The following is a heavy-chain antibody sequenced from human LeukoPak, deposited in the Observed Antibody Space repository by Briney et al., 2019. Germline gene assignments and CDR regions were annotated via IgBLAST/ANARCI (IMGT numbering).Heavy chain of an antibody. CDR1: GGSFSGHY. CDR3: ASGQYYDLWSGYYVD. V-gene: IGHV4-34*01. J-gene: IGHJ4*02. D-gene: IGHD3-3*01. CDR2: INHSGST. Sequence: SETLSLTCAVYGGSFSGHYWSWIRQPPGKGLEWIGEINHSGSTNYNPSLESRVTISVDTSKNHFSLKLSSVTTADTAVYYCASGQYYDLWSGYYVDWGQGTLVTVSA.